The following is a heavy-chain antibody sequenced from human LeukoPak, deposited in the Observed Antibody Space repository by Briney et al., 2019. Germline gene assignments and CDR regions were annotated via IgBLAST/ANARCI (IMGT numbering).Heavy chain of an antibody. V-gene: IGHV3-30*18. D-gene: IGHD6-13*01. CDR3: AKTKEQQLLLDYFDN. CDR2: ISYDGSNK. J-gene: IGHJ4*02. Sequence: PGGPLRLSCAASGFTFSSYGMHWVRQAPGKALEWVGVISYDGSNKYYADSVKARFPISRDNSKNTLYLHMNSLRAEDTAVYYCAKTKEQQLLLDYFDNWGQGTLVTVSS. CDR1: GFTFSSYG.